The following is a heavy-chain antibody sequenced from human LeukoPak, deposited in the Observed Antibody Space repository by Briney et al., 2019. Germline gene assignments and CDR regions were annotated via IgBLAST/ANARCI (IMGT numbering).Heavy chain of an antibody. V-gene: IGHV1-69*13. CDR1: GGTFISYA. Sequence: ASVKVSCKASGGTFISYAISWVRQAPGQGLEWMGGIIPIFGTANYAQKFQGRVTITADESTSTAYMELSSLRSEDTAVYYCARDPEPIVVVPAAMDRNYYYYYGMDVWGQGTTVTVSS. CDR2: IIPIFGTA. D-gene: IGHD2-2*01. CDR3: ARDPEPIVVVPAAMDRNYYYYYGMDV. J-gene: IGHJ6*02.